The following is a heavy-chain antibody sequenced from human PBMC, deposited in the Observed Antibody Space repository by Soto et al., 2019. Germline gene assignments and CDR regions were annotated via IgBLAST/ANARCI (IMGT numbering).Heavy chain of an antibody. CDR2: LSYDGSHE. Sequence: QVQLVESGGGVVQPGTSLKLSCAASGFTFDDFGFHWVRQAPGKGLEWVATLSYDGSHEYYADSVKGRFTISRDNSKITLYLKMNSLKTEDTAMYYCAKEMFPRTVLDSSSPWGDYWGQGTLVTVSP. D-gene: IGHD3-22*01. V-gene: IGHV3-30*18. CDR1: GFTFDDFG. J-gene: IGHJ4*02. CDR3: AKEMFPRTVLDSSSPWGDY.